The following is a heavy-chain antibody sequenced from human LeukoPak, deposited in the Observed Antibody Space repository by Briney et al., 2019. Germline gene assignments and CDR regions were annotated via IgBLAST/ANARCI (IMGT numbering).Heavy chain of an antibody. D-gene: IGHD2-15*01. V-gene: IGHV3-23*01. Sequence: GGSLRLSCTASGFTFSNYAMSWVRQAPGKGLEWVSTISGSDGSTYYADSVKGRFTISRDNSKNTLYLQMNSPRVEDTAIYYCAKGRGYCTGGSCYSDYWGQGTLVTVSS. CDR2: ISGSDGST. CDR1: GFTFSNYA. J-gene: IGHJ4*02. CDR3: AKGRGYCTGGSCYSDY.